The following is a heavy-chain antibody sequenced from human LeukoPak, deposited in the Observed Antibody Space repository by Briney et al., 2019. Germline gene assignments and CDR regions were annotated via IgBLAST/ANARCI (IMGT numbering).Heavy chain of an antibody. D-gene: IGHD6-13*01. CDR1: GGTFSSNV. CDR3: ARTGGSSWYVSLYY. V-gene: IGHV1-69*04. Sequence: SVKVSCKASGGTFSSNVISWVRQAPGQGLEWMGRIIPIIGTPDYAQKFQGRVTITADKSTNTAYMELTSLNSDDTAVYYCARTGGSSWYVSLYYWGQGTLVTVSS. J-gene: IGHJ4*02. CDR2: IIPIIGTP.